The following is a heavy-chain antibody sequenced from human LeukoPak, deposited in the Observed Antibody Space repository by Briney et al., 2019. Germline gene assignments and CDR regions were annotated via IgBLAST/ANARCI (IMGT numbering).Heavy chain of an antibody. CDR2: IYPGDSDT. Sequence: GESLKISCKCSGYSFTSYWIGWVRPLPGKGLEWMGIIYPGDSDTRYSPSFQGQVTISADKSISTAYLQWSSLKASDTAMYYCARQGGELGYSGSYSDYYYMDVWGKGTTVTVSS. CDR1: GYSFTSYW. J-gene: IGHJ6*03. CDR3: ARQGGELGYSGSYSDYYYMDV. D-gene: IGHD1-26*01. V-gene: IGHV5-51*01.